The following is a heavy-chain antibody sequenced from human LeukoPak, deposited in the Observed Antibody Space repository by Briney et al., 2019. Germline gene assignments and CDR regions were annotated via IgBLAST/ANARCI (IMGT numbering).Heavy chain of an antibody. Sequence: SQTLSLTCAISGDSVSSNSAAWNWIRQSPSRGLEWLGRTYYRSKWYNDYAVSVKSRITINPDTSKNQFSLQLNSVTPEDTAVYYCARAMEYYDSSGYYLAFFDYWGQGTLVTVSS. CDR1: GDSVSSNSAA. CDR2: TYYRSKWYN. CDR3: ARAMEYYDSSGYYLAFFDY. J-gene: IGHJ4*02. D-gene: IGHD3-22*01. V-gene: IGHV6-1*01.